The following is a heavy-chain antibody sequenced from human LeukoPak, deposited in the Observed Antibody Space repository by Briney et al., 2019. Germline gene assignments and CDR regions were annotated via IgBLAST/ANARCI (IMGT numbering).Heavy chain of an antibody. CDR1: GFTFSTYS. D-gene: IGHD5-12*01. CDR2: ITSSSSAI. CDR3: ARDNRGYDY. Sequence: GRSLRLSCAASGFTFSTYSMNWVRQAPGKGLGWISYITSSSSAIYYTDSVKGRFTVSRDNATNSLYLQRNSLRAEDTAVYYCARDNRGYDYWGQGTLVTVSS. J-gene: IGHJ4*02. V-gene: IGHV3-48*04.